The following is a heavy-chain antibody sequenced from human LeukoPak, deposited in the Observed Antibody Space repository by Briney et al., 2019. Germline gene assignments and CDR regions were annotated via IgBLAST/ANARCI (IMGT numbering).Heavy chain of an antibody. D-gene: IGHD2-2*01. V-gene: IGHV3-23*01. CDR1: GFTFSSDA. J-gene: IGHJ5*02. CDR2: ISGSEGST. Sequence: GGSLRLSCAVSGFTFSSDAMSWVRQAPGKGLEWVSTISGSEGSTYSADSVKGRFTISRDTSKNTLSLQMNSLRAEDTAVYYCAKLKTGYCSTTSCLNWFGPWGQGTLVTVSS. CDR3: AKLKTGYCSTTSCLNWFGP.